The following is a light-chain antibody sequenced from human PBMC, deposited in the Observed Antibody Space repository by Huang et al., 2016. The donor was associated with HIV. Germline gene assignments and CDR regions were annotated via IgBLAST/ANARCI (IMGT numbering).Light chain of an antibody. V-gene: IGKV4-1*01. CDR3: QQYYTTPYT. J-gene: IGKJ2*01. CDR1: QSVSYSSNNKNY. CDR2: GAS. Sequence: DIVVTQSPASLAVSLGVRATITCKTSQSVSYSSNNKNYVSWYKQKPGQTPRMIIYGASTRESGVPDRFSGSGSGIDFTLTISNLQAEDVAVYYCQQYYTTPYTFGQGTKLEI.